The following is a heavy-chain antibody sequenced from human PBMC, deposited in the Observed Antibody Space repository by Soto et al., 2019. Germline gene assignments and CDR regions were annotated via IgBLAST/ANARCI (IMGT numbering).Heavy chain of an antibody. CDR1: GFTFSNAW. Sequence: EVQLVESGGGLVKPGGSLRLSCAASGFTFSNAWMSWVRQAPGKGLEWVGRIKSKTDGGTTDYAAPAKGRFTISRDDSKNTLYLQMNSLKTEDTAVYYCTTDLGYCSSTSCYNYYYYMDVWGKGTTVTVSS. CDR2: IKSKTDGGTT. D-gene: IGHD2-2*02. J-gene: IGHJ6*03. CDR3: TTDLGYCSSTSCYNYYYYMDV. V-gene: IGHV3-15*01.